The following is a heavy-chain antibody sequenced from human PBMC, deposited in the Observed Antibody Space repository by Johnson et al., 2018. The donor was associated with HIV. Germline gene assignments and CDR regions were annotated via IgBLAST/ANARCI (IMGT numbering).Heavy chain of an antibody. CDR3: AREGLGLQFVEWPDAFDI. V-gene: IGHV3-30*03. Sequence: QVQLVESGGGVVQPGRSLRLSCAASGFTFSSYGMHWVRQAPGKGLEWVAVISYHGGTKYSADSVKGRFSISIDNSEHTVYLQMNSLRAEDTAVYYCAREGLGLQFVEWPDAFDIWGQGTMVTVSS. CDR2: ISYHGGTK. D-gene: IGHD3-3*01. CDR1: GFTFSSYG. J-gene: IGHJ3*02.